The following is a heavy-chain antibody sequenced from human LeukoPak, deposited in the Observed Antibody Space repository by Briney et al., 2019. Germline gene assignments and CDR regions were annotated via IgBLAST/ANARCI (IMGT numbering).Heavy chain of an antibody. CDR1: GFTFSSYA. D-gene: IGHD3-10*01. J-gene: IGHJ4*02. V-gene: IGHV3-23*01. CDR2: ISGSGGST. CDR3: AKVNGRFRELLWVYYFDY. Sequence: GGSLRPSCAASGFTFSSYAMSWVRQAPGKGLEWVSAISGSGGSTYYADSVKGRFTISRDNSKNTLYLQMNSLRAEDTAVYYCAKVNGRFRELLWVYYFDYWGQGTLVTVSS.